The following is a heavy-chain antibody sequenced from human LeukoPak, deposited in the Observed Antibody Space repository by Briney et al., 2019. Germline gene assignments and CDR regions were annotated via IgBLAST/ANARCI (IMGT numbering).Heavy chain of an antibody. D-gene: IGHD3-16*01. CDR2: IKEDGGEK. V-gene: IGHV3-7*01. CDR1: GFTFSSYW. J-gene: IGHJ4*02. Sequence: GGSLRLSCVGSGFTFSSYWMSWFRQAPGKGLEWVANIKEDGGEKHYVDSVRGRFTISRDNAKNSLYLQMNSLRVEDTSVYYCARDAMRGGDYDNWGQGTLVTVSS. CDR3: ARDAMRGGDYDN.